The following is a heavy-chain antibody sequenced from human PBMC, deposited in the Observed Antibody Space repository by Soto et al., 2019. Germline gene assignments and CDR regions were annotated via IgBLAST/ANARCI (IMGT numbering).Heavy chain of an antibody. CDR2: ILHNGNA. CDR3: ARVSAVSAEYYFDY. V-gene: IGHV4-30-4*01. J-gene: IGHJ4*02. CDR1: GASVTSTGYY. D-gene: IGHD6-19*01. Sequence: QVQLRESGPGLMRPSQTLSLTCTVSGASVTSTGYYWTWIRQSPGNGLEWLGYILHNGNADYSPSLETRLSISLDSSKTQFSLKVNSVSAADTAIYFCARVSAVSAEYYFDYWGQGALVTVSS.